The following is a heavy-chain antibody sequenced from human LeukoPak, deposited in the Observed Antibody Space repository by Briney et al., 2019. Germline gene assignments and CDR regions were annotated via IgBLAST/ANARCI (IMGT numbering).Heavy chain of an antibody. CDR1: GFTFSSYW. V-gene: IGHV3-7*03. CDR3: ANLRARTPNDY. Sequence: GGSLRLSCAASGFTFSSYWMSWVRQAPGKGLEWVANIKQDGSEKCYVDSVKGRFTISRDNAKNSLYLQMNSLRAEDTAVYYCANLRARTPNDYWGQGTLVTVSS. D-gene: IGHD4-23*01. J-gene: IGHJ4*02. CDR2: IKQDGSEK.